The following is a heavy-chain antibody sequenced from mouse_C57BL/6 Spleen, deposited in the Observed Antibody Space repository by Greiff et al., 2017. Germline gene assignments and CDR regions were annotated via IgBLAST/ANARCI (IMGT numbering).Heavy chain of an antibody. D-gene: IGHD2-4*01. Sequence: EVQGVESGGGLVQPGGSLSLSCAASGFTFTDYYMSWVRQPPGKALELLGFIRNKANGYTTEYSASVKGRFTISRDNSQSILYLQMNALRAEDSATYYCARSYDYDSYYFDYWGQGTTLTVSS. J-gene: IGHJ2*01. CDR3: ARSYDYDSYYFDY. V-gene: IGHV7-3*01. CDR1: GFTFTDYY. CDR2: IRNKANGYTT.